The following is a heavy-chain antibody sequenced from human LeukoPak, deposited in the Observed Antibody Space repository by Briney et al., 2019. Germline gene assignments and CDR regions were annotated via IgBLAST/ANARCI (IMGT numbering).Heavy chain of an antibody. CDR2: IYYSGST. D-gene: IGHD6-13*01. V-gene: IGHV4-59*11. J-gene: IGHJ2*01. CDR1: GGSFSGHY. CDR3: ARVYYSSSYDYWYFDL. Sequence: SETLSLTCTFYGGSFSGHYWSWIRQPPGKGLEWIGYIYYSGSTNYNPSLKSRVTISVDTSKNQFSLKLSSVTAADTAVYYCARVYYSSSYDYWYFDLWGRGTLVTVSS.